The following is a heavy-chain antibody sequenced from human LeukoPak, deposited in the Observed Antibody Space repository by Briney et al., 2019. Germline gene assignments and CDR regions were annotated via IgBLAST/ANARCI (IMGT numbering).Heavy chain of an antibody. J-gene: IGHJ4*02. CDR2: FDPEDGET. CDR3: ATGDIVVVPADTLDY. CDR1: GYTLTELS. Sequence: ASVKVSCKVSGYTLTELSMHWVRQAPGKGLEWMEGFDPEDGETIYAQKFQGRATMTEDTSTDTAYMELSSLRSEDTAVYYCATGDIVVVPADTLDYWGQGTLVTVSS. D-gene: IGHD2-2*01. V-gene: IGHV1-24*01.